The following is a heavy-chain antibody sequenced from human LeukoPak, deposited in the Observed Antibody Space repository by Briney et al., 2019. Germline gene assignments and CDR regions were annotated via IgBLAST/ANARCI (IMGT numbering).Heavy chain of an antibody. Sequence: ASVKVSCKASGYILTSYYMHWVRQAPGQGLEWMRLINPSGGRTNYAQKFQGRLTMTRDMSTSTVYMELSSLRSEDTAVYYCARALPHRRLMDTTMNQHWFDPWGQGTLVTVSS. V-gene: IGHV1-46*01. CDR3: ARALPHRRLMDTTMNQHWFDP. CDR2: INPSGGRT. D-gene: IGHD5-18*01. J-gene: IGHJ5*02. CDR1: GYILTSYY.